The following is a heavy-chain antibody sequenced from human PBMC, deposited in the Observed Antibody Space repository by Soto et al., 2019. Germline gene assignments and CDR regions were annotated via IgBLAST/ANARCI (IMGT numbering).Heavy chain of an antibody. CDR1: GYP. Sequence: GYPRICKQQTPGEGLEWIGYIYHSGSTYYNPSLKSRVTISVDRSKNQFSLKLSSVTAADSVLYCRARVSRSHDGFGIWAEGTMGTVSS. J-gene: IGHJ3*02. CDR2: IYHSGST. CDR3: ARVSRSHDGFGI. D-gene: IGHD2-2*01. V-gene: IGHV4-30-2*01.